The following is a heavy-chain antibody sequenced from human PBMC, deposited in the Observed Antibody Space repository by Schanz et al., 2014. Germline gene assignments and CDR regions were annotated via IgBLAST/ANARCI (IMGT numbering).Heavy chain of an antibody. Sequence: LVESGGGVVQPGRSLRLSCAASGFTFSSYGMHWVRQVPGKGLEWVAVVCYDGSKKYYADSVKGRFTTSRDNSKNTMYLQMNSLRAEDTALYYCAKDRQNRVNRVGYYYGMDVWGQGTTVTVSS. D-gene: IGHD3-16*01. CDR3: AKDRQNRVNRVGYYYGMDV. CDR1: GFTFSSYG. J-gene: IGHJ6*02. V-gene: IGHV3-33*06. CDR2: VCYDGSKK.